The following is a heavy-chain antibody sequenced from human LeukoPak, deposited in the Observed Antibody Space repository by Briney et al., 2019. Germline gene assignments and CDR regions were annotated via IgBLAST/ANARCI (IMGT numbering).Heavy chain of an antibody. CDR3: ARGGWYDFGGNDY. V-gene: IGHV4-61*02. D-gene: IGHD6-19*01. CDR2: IYTSGST. J-gene: IGHJ4*02. Sequence: SETLSLTCTVSGGSISSGSYYWSWLRQPAGKGLEWIGRIYTSGSTNYNPSLKSRVTISVDTSKNQFSLKLSSVTAADTAVYYCARGGWYDFGGNDYWGQGTLVTVSS. CDR1: GGSISSGSYY.